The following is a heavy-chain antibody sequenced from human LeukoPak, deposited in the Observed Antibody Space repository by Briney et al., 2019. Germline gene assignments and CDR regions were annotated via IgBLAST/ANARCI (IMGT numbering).Heavy chain of an antibody. V-gene: IGHV3-21*04. J-gene: IGHJ4*02. CDR2: ISSSSSYI. D-gene: IGHD3-22*01. CDR3: AKAMGITMIVVVPDFDY. CDR1: GFTFSSYS. Sequence: GGSLRLSCAASGFTFSSYSMNWVRQAPGKGLEWVSSISSSSSYIYYADSVKGRFTISRDNAKNSLYLQMNSLRAEDTAVYYCAKAMGITMIVVVPDFDYWGQGTLVTVSS.